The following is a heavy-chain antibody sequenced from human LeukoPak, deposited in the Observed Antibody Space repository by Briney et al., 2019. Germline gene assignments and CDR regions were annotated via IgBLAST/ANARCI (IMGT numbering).Heavy chain of an antibody. CDR1: GFTFSSYE. V-gene: IGHV3-48*03. D-gene: IGHD3-22*01. Sequence: GGSLRLSCAASGFTFSSYEMNWVRQAPGKGLEWVSYISSSGSTIYYADSVKGRFTISRDNAKSSLYLQMNSLRAEDTAVYYCARDPITMRFSGDGWFDPWGQGTLVTVSS. CDR3: ARDPITMRFSGDGWFDP. CDR2: ISSSGSTI. J-gene: IGHJ5*02.